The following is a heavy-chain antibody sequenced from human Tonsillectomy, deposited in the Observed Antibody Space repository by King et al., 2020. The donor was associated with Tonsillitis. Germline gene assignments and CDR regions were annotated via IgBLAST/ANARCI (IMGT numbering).Heavy chain of an antibody. Sequence: VQLVESGGGLVKPGGSLRLSCAASGFTFSDYYMNWIRQAPGKGLEWVSYIGSSGTTIYYADSVKGRFTISRDNAKNSLVLQMNSLRAEDTAVYYCARHLYHGSGTDYDEDGNYYYGVDVWGQGTTVTVSS. V-gene: IGHV3-11*01. CDR2: IGSSGTTI. J-gene: IGHJ6*02. D-gene: IGHD3-10*01. CDR1: GFTFSDYY. CDR3: ARHLYHGSGTDYDEDGNYYYGVDV.